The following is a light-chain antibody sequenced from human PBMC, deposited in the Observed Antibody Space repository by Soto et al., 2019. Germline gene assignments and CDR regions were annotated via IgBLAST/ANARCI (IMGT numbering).Light chain of an antibody. J-gene: IGLJ2*01. Sequence: QSALTQPASVSGSPGQSITISCTGTSSDVGGYNYVSWYQQHPGKAPKLMIYEVSDRPSGVSNRFSGSKSGNTPSLAISGLQAEDEADDGYSSYTHSRTHLFGGGTKQTVL. CDR2: EVS. CDR1: SSDVGGYNY. V-gene: IGLV2-14*01. CDR3: SSYTHSRTHL.